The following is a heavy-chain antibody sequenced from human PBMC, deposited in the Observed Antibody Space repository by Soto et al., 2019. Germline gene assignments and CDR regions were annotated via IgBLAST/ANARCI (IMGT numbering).Heavy chain of an antibody. CDR2: ISGNGGVT. V-gene: IGHV3-23*01. J-gene: IGHJ6*03. Sequence: GGSLRLSCAASEFIFSTYGMSWVRQAPGKGLEWVSIISGNGGVTYYADSVKGRFTISRDNSKNTLSLDMNSLRAEDTAVYYCAKGYTGGWNRRDYMDVWGKGTTVTVSS. CDR3: AKGYTGGWNRRDYMDV. CDR1: EFIFSTYG. D-gene: IGHD6-25*01.